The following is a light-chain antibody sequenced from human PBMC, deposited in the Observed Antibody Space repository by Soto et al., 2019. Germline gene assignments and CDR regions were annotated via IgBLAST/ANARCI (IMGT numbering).Light chain of an antibody. Sequence: AIQVTQSPSSLSASVGDRVTISCRASQGIRNDLGWYQQKPGKAPKLLIYAASILQSGVPSRFSGSGSGTDFTLTISSLQPEDFATYYCLQDYDYPVTFGGGTKVEIK. CDR3: LQDYDYPVT. CDR2: AAS. J-gene: IGKJ4*01. V-gene: IGKV1-6*01. CDR1: QGIRND.